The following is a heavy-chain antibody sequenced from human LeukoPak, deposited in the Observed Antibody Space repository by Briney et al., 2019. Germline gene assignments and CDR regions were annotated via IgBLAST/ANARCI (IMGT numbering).Heavy chain of an antibody. J-gene: IGHJ4*02. V-gene: IGHV1-24*01. CDR1: GYTLTELS. CDR2: FDPEDGET. Sequence: ASGKVSCKVSGYTLTELSMHWVRQAPGKGLEWMGGFDPEDGETIYAQKSQGRVTMTEDTSTDTAYMELSSLRSEDTAVYYCATVLPVAGIGGGFDYWGQGTLVTVSS. CDR3: ATVLPVAGIGGGFDY. D-gene: IGHD6-19*01.